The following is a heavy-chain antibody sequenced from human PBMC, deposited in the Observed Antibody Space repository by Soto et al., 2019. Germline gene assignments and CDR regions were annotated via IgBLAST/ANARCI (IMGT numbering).Heavy chain of an antibody. CDR2: IIPIFGTV. CDR3: AKGAVAGTPTSYYDYGMDV. D-gene: IGHD6-19*01. CDR1: GGTFRTYA. Sequence: QVQLLQSGAEVKKPGSSVRVSCEASGGTFRTYAISWVRQAPGQGLEWMGEIIPIFGTVNYAQKFQGRVTITADASTTTVYMDLRSLRSEDTAVYYCAKGAVAGTPTSYYDYGMDVWGQGTTVTVSS. V-gene: IGHV1-69*12. J-gene: IGHJ6*02.